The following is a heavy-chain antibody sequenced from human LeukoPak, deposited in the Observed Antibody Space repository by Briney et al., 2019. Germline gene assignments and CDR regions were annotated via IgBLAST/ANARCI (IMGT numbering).Heavy chain of an antibody. V-gene: IGHV1-69*13. Sequence: ASVKVSCKASGGTFSSYAISWVRQAPGQGLEWMGGIIPIFGTANYAQKFQGRVTITADESTSTAYMELSSLRSEDTAVYYCARVISTIFGVVISAPLAYWGQGTLVTVSS. CDR3: ARVISTIFGVVISAPLAY. CDR1: GGTFSSYA. D-gene: IGHD3-3*01. J-gene: IGHJ4*02. CDR2: IIPIFGTA.